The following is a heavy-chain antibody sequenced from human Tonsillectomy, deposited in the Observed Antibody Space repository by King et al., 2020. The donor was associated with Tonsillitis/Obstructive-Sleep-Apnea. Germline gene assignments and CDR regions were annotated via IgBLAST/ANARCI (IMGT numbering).Heavy chain of an antibody. D-gene: IGHD2-2*01. CDR2: INHSGVT. Sequence: VQLQQWGAGLLKPSETLSLTCAVYGGSFSGSYWSWIRQPPGKGLEWIGEINHSGVTNYNPSLKSRVTISLDTSKNQFSLKLTSVTAADTAVYYCARDKIVVLSVAIPSYFDYWGQGTLVTVSS. CDR1: GGSFSGSY. V-gene: IGHV4-34*01. J-gene: IGHJ4*02. CDR3: ARDKIVVLSVAIPSYFDY.